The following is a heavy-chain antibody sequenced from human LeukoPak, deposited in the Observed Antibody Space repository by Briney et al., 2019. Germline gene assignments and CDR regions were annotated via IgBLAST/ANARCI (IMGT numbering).Heavy chain of an antibody. CDR1: GGSFSGYY. CDR2: INHSGST. Sequence: SETLSLTCAVYGGSFSGYYWSWIRQPPGKGLEWIGEINHSGSTNYNPSLKSRVTISVDTSKNQFSLKLSSVTAADTAVYYCAADSGSYDSGVYWGQGTLVTVSS. V-gene: IGHV4-34*01. CDR3: AADSGSYDSGVY. J-gene: IGHJ4*02. D-gene: IGHD1-26*01.